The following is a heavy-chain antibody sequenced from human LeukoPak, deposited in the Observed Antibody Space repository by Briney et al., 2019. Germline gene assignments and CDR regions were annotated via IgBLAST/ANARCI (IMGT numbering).Heavy chain of an antibody. CDR3: AGPYSSSWYSGGGYFDY. D-gene: IGHD6-13*01. Sequence: GGSLRLSCAVSGFTFDDYGMSWVRQAPGKGLEWVANIKQDGSEKYYVDSVKGRFTISRDNAKDSLYLQMNSLRAEDTAVYYCAGPYSSSWYSGGGYFDYWGQGTLVTVSS. V-gene: IGHV3-7*01. CDR1: GFTFDDYG. CDR2: IKQDGSEK. J-gene: IGHJ4*02.